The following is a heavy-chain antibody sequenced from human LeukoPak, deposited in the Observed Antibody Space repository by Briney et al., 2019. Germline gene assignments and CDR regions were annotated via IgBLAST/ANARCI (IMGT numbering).Heavy chain of an antibody. J-gene: IGHJ4*02. V-gene: IGHV3-74*01. CDR2: INEGGSVT. D-gene: IGHD5-24*01. CDR3: SRDLRGRDDY. Sequence: PGGSLRLSCAASGFTFSNYWMHWVRQAPGKGLVWVSRINEGGSVTDYADSVKGRFTISRDNAKNTLYLEMNSLRAEYTAVYYCSRDLRGRDDYWGQGTLVTVSS. CDR1: GFTFSNYW.